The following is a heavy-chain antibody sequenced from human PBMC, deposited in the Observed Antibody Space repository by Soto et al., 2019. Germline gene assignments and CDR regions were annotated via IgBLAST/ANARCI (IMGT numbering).Heavy chain of an antibody. CDR3: ARRTITMVRGVISRNNWFDP. CDR1: GGSFSGYY. V-gene: IGHV4-34*01. CDR2: INHSGST. J-gene: IGHJ5*02. Sequence: PSETLSLTCAVYGGSFSGYYWSWIRQPPGKGLEWIGEINHSGSTNYNPSLKSRVTISVDTSKNQFSLKLSSVTAADTAVYYCARRTITMVRGVISRNNWFDPWGQGTLVTVSS. D-gene: IGHD3-10*01.